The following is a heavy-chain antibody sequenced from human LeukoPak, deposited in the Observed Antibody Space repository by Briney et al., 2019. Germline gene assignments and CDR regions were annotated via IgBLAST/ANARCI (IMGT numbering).Heavy chain of an antibody. J-gene: IGHJ4*02. V-gene: IGHV4-34*01. Sequence: SETLSLTCAVYGGSFSGYYWSWIRQPPGKGLEWVGEINHSGSTNYNPSLKSRVTISVDTSKNQFSLKLSSVTAADTAVYYCARGGDTAMVTQFDYWGQGTLVTVSS. CDR1: GGSFSGYY. D-gene: IGHD5-18*01. CDR2: INHSGST. CDR3: ARGGDTAMVTQFDY.